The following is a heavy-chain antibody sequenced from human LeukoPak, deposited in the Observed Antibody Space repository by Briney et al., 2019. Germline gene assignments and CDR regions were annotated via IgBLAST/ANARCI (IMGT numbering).Heavy chain of an antibody. CDR1: GYTFTSYG. J-gene: IGHJ6*03. Sequence: ASVKVSCKASGYTFTSYGISWVRQAPGQGLEWMGWISAYNGNTNYAQKLQGRVTMTTDTSTSTAYMEQRSLRSDDTAVYYCASTNQIPIAARRVKGGYYYMDVWGKGTTVTVSS. CDR3: ASTNQIPIAARRVKGGYYYMDV. V-gene: IGHV1-18*01. CDR2: ISAYNGNT. D-gene: IGHD6-6*01.